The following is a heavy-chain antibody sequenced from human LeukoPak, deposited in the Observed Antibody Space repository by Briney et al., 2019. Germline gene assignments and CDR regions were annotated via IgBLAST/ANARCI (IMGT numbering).Heavy chain of an antibody. CDR3: AKARGATYGTYYFDY. D-gene: IGHD4/OR15-4a*01. V-gene: IGHV3-23*01. CDR1: GFTFSSYA. Sequence: GGSLRLSCAASGFTFSSYAMSWVRQAPGKGLEWVSISGSGGDTYYADSVKGRFTISRDNSKNTLYLQMNSLRAEDTAVYYCAKARGATYGTYYFDYWGQGTLVTVSS. J-gene: IGHJ4*02. CDR2: SGSGGDT.